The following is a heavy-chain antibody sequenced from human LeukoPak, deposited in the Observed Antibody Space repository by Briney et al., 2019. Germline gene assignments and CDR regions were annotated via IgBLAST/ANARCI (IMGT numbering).Heavy chain of an antibody. D-gene: IGHD2-8*01. J-gene: IGHJ4*02. CDR2: INHSGST. Sequence: SETLSLTCAVYGGSFSGYYWSWIRQPPGKGLEWIGEINHSGSTNYNPSLKSRVTISVDTSKNQFSLKLSSVTAADTAVYYCARGGNLYGYWGQGTLVTVSS. CDR3: ARGGNLYGY. V-gene: IGHV4-34*01. CDR1: GGSFSGYY.